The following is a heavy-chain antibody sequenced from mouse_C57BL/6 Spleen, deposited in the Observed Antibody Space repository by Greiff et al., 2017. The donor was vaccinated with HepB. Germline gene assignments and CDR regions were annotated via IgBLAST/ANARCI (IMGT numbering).Heavy chain of an antibody. Sequence: VQLQQSGAELVRPGASVKLSCTASGFNIKDDYMHWVKQRPEQGLEWIGWIDPENGDTEYASKFQGKATITADTSSNTAYLQLSSLTSEDTAVYYCTTSDGYYSDYWGQGTTLTVSS. D-gene: IGHD2-3*01. CDR3: TTSDGYYSDY. V-gene: IGHV14-4*01. CDR2: IDPENGDT. J-gene: IGHJ2*01. CDR1: GFNIKDDY.